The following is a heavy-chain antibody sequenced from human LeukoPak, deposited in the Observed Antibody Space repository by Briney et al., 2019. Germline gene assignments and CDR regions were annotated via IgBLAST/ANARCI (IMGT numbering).Heavy chain of an antibody. V-gene: IGHV3-13*01. D-gene: IGHD6-19*01. CDR3: ATAPGSSGSGRGAFDI. CDR2: LATSGET. J-gene: IGHJ3*02. Sequence: PGGSLRLSCAASGFTLSHYDMHWVRQVTGKGLEWVSALATSGETYYRGSVKGRFTISRDNSKNTVYLQMNSLRADDTAVYYCATAPGSSGSGRGAFDIWGQGTMVTVS. CDR1: GFTLSHYD.